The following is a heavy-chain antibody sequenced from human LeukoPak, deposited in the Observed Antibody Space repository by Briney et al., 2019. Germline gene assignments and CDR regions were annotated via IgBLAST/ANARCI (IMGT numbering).Heavy chain of an antibody. V-gene: IGHV3-30*18. D-gene: IGHD1/OR15-1a*01. Sequence: GRSLRLSCAASGFTFSSYGMHWVRQAPDKGLEWVAVISYDGSNKYYADSVKGRFTISRDNSKNTLYLQMNSLRTEDTAVYYCAKIGSAGTLLYWFDPWGQGTLVTVSS. CDR1: GFTFSSYG. CDR2: ISYDGSNK. J-gene: IGHJ5*02. CDR3: AKIGSAGTLLYWFDP.